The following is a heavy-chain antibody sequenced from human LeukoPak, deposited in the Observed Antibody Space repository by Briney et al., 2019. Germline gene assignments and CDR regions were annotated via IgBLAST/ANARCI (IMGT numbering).Heavy chain of an antibody. CDR1: GDTFSSYA. J-gene: IGHJ6*03. CDR3: ASGRMEDYCYYMDV. V-gene: IGHV1-69*13. Sequence: SVKVSCKASGDTFSSYAISWVRQAPGQGLEWVGGIIPIFGTANYAHRFQGRVTLTPEESSNTAYMGLSSLSYEETAVYYCASGRMEDYCYYMDVWGKGTTVTVSS. D-gene: IGHD1-1*01. CDR2: IIPIFGTA.